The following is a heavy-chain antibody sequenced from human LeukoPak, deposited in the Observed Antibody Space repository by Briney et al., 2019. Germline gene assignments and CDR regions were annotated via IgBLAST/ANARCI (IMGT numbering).Heavy chain of an antibody. V-gene: IGHV3-33*08. Sequence: GGSLRLSCAASGFTFSSYYMSWVRQAPGKGLEWVAVIWYDGSNKYYADSVKGRFTISRDNSKNTLYLQMNSLRAEDTAVYYCARDWDLRATTSSFDYWGQGTLVTVSS. CDR2: IWYDGSNK. CDR3: ARDWDLRATTSSFDY. J-gene: IGHJ4*02. CDR1: GFTFSSYY. D-gene: IGHD1-26*01.